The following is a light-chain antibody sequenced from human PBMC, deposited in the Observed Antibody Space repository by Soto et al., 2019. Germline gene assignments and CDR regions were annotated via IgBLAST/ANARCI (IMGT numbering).Light chain of an antibody. CDR1: QSISRS. V-gene: IGKV3-20*01. CDR2: DAS. Sequence: EIGLTQSPGTLSLSPGERATLSCRASQSISRSLAWYQQRPGQTPRLLIYDASKRATDIPDRFSGSGSGTDFTLTISRLEPDDFATYYCQQYYSGWTFGQGTKVDIK. J-gene: IGKJ1*01. CDR3: QQYYSGWT.